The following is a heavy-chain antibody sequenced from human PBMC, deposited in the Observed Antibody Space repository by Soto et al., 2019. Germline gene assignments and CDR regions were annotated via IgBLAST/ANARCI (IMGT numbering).Heavy chain of an antibody. CDR2: ISPYNGNT. CDR1: GYTFTSYG. CDR3: SRDEAAHTLDP. V-gene: IGHV1-18*01. D-gene: IGHD6-13*01. J-gene: IGHJ5*02. Sequence: QVQLVQSGAEVKKPGASVKVSCKASGYTFTSYGISWVRQAPGQGLEWMGWISPYNGNTNYAQTRKGIVTMTTDTSTSTAYMELSSLRSDDTAVYYCSRDEAAHTLDPWGQGILVTVSS.